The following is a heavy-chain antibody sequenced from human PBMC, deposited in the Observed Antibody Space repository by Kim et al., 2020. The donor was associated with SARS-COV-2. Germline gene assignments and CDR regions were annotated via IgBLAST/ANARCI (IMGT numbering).Heavy chain of an antibody. Sequence: YYVDSVKGRFTISRDNAKNSLYLQMNSLRAEDTAVYYCASGTVVVVASEYWGQGTLVTVSS. V-gene: IGHV3-7*03. J-gene: IGHJ4*02. D-gene: IGHD3-22*01. CDR3: ASGTVVVVASEY.